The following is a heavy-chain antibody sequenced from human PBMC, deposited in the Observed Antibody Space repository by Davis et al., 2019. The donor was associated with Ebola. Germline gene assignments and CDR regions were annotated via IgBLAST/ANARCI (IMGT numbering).Heavy chain of an antibody. CDR3: ARRDSNGYFIFDS. CDR2: LYPDDSDV. V-gene: IGHV5-51*01. Sequence: GESLKISCKGSGYSFANYWIGWVRQLPGKGLEWMGILYPDDSDVIYSPSFQGQVIISVDKSINTAYLQWSSLKASDTAIYYCARRDSNGYFIFDSWGQGTLVSVSS. CDR1: GYSFANYW. D-gene: IGHD3-22*01. J-gene: IGHJ4*02.